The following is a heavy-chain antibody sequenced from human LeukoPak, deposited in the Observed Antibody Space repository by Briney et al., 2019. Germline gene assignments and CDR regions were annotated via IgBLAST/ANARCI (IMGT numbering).Heavy chain of an antibody. CDR1: GFTFDDYA. Sequence: GGSLRLSCAASGFTFDDYAMHWVRQAPGKGLEWVSLISGDGGSTYYADSVKGRFTISRDNSKNSLYLQMNSLRTEDTALYCCPRPNLFITGTVLIFDYWGQGTLVTVSS. CDR3: PRPNLFITGTVLIFDY. J-gene: IGHJ4*02. CDR2: ISGDGGST. V-gene: IGHV3-43*02. D-gene: IGHD1-20*01.